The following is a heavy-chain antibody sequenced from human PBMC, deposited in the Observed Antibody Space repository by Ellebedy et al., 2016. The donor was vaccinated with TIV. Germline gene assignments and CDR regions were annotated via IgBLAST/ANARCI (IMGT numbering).Heavy chain of an antibody. V-gene: IGHV3-23*01. CDR2: IDGTSDST. J-gene: IGHJ4*02. Sequence: GESLKISCAASGFTFSSYVMSWVRQAPGKGLEWVSAIDGTSDSTYFADSVKGRFTISRDNSKTTMYLQMNSLRAEDTAVYYCAKGRGGGSDTSAPRYYFDYWGLGTLVTVSS. CDR1: GFTFSSYV. CDR3: AKGRGGGSDTSAPRYYFDY. D-gene: IGHD3-22*01.